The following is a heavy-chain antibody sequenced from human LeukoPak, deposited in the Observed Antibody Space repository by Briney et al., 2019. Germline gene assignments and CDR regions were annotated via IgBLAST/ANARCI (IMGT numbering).Heavy chain of an antibody. Sequence: GGSLRLSCAASGFTFSSYAMSWVRQAPGKGLELVSAISGSGVRTYYADSVKGQFTISRNNPKNTLHLQMKRLRAEDTAVYYCANPIPYDFWSGYYTRMFDYWGQGTLVTVSS. CDR3: ANPIPYDFWSGYYTRMFDY. CDR1: GFTFSSYA. J-gene: IGHJ4*02. CDR2: ISGSGVRT. V-gene: IGHV3-23*01. D-gene: IGHD3-3*01.